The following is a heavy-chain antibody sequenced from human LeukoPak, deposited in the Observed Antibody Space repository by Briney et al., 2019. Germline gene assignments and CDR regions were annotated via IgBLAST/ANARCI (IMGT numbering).Heavy chain of an antibody. CDR3: ARDSVAASGDFDY. D-gene: IGHD6-13*01. V-gene: IGHV3-74*01. Sequence: GGSLRLSCAASGFTFNTYWMHWVRQAPGKGLVWVSRTNSDGSGTRYADSVKGRFTISRDNAKNTLYLLMNSLRAEDTAVYYCARDSVAASGDFDYWGQGTLVTVSS. J-gene: IGHJ4*02. CDR2: TNSDGSGT. CDR1: GFTFNTYW.